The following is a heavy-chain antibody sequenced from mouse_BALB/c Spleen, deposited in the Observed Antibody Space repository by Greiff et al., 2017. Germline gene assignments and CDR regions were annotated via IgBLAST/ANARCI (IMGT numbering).Heavy chain of an antibody. CDR1: GFTFTDYY. CDR2: IRNKANGYTT. CDR3: GSSSWFAY. Sequence: EVKVEESGGGLVQPGGSLRLSCATSGFTFTDYYMSWVRQPPGKALEWLGFIRNKANGYTTEYSASVKGRFTISRDNSQSILYLQMNTLRAEDSATYYCGSSSWFAYWGQGTLVTVSA. V-gene: IGHV7-3*02. D-gene: IGHD1-1*01. J-gene: IGHJ3*01.